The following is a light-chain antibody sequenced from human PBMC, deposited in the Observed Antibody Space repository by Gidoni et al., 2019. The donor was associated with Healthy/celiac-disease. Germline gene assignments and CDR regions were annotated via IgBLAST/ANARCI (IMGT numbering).Light chain of an antibody. V-gene: IGLV6-57*04. Sequence: FMLTQPHSVSESPGKTVTISCTRSSGSIASNYVQWYQQRPGSAPTTVIYEDNQRPSGVPDRFSGSIDSSSNSVSLTISGLKTEDEADYYCQSYDSSTWVFGGGTKLTVL. CDR1: SGSIASNY. CDR2: EDN. J-gene: IGLJ3*02. CDR3: QSYDSSTWV.